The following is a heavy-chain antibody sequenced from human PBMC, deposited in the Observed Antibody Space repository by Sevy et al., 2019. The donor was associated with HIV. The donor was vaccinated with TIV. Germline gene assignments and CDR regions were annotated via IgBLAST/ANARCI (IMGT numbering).Heavy chain of an antibody. V-gene: IGHV1-18*04. Sequence: ASVKVSCKGSGYTFTFYGMSWVRQAPGQGLEWIGWIDTNNGNTKYGLKVQDRVTMTTDTSTTTAYLEVRSLRPDDTAFYYCAGGPRAKDYNWFDPWGQGTQVTVSS. CDR3: AGGPRAKDYNWFDP. CDR1: GYTFTFYG. J-gene: IGHJ5*02. CDR2: IDTNNGNT.